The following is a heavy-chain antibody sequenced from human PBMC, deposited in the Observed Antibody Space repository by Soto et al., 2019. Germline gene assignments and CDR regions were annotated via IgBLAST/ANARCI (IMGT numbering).Heavy chain of an antibody. Sequence: SETLSLTCAVSGYSISSDDYWGWIRQPPGKGLEWIGSIYHSGSTYYNSSLKSRVTISVDTSTNQFSRKLTSVTAADTAVYYCARADGSIYYYYFGMDVWGQGTTVTVSS. CDR1: GYSISSDDY. CDR3: ARADGSIYYYYFGMDV. CDR2: IYHSGST. V-gene: IGHV4-38-2*01. D-gene: IGHD6-13*01. J-gene: IGHJ6*02.